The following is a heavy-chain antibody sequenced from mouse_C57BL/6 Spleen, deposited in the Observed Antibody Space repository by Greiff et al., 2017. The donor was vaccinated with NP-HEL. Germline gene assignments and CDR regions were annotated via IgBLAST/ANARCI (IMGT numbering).Heavy chain of an antibody. D-gene: IGHD4-1*01. CDR1: GFTFSDYG. CDR3: ARGRTGAMDY. CDR2: ISSGSSTI. Sequence: DVLLVESGGGLVKPGGSLKLSCAASGFTFSDYGMHWVRQAPEKGLEWVAYISSGSSTIYYADTVKGRFTISRDTAKNTLFLQMTSLRSEDTAMYYCARGRTGAMDYWGQGTSVTVSS. J-gene: IGHJ4*01. V-gene: IGHV5-17*01.